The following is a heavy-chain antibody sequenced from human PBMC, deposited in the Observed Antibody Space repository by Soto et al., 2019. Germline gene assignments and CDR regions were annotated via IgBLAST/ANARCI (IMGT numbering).Heavy chain of an antibody. CDR3: ARGRSPVYGDYGFNY. D-gene: IGHD4-17*01. V-gene: IGHV1-8*01. J-gene: IGHJ4*02. CDR2: MNPNSANT. CDR1: GYTFTTYD. Sequence: QVQLVQSGAEVKKPGASVKVSCKASGYTFTTYDINWVRQATGQGLAWMGWMNPNSANTGYAQKFHGRVTMTRNTSIFTAYMELSSLKSEDTAVYYCARGRSPVYGDYGFNYWCQGTLVTVSS.